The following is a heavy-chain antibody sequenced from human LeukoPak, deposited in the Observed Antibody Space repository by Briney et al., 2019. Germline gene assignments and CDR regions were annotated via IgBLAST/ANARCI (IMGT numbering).Heavy chain of an antibody. CDR1: GFTFSSYA. CDR2: ISGSGGST. D-gene: IGHD4-17*01. J-gene: IGHJ4*02. V-gene: IGHV3-23*01. CDR3: ASGFDYGDYETLDY. Sequence: GGSLRLSCAASGFTFSSYAMSWVRQAPGKGLEWVSAISGSGGSTYYADSVKGRFTISRDNSKNTLYLQMNSLRAEDTAVYYCASGFDYGDYETLDYWGQGTLVTVSS.